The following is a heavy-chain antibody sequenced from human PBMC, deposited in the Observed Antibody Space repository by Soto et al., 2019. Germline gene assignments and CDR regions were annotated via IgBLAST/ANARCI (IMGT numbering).Heavy chain of an antibody. V-gene: IGHV3-64D*06. D-gene: IGHD3-16*01. J-gene: IGHJ4*01. CDR1: GFIFSEST. CDR2: VSTSGRST. Sequence: GGSLRLSCSASGFIFSESTIYWVRQVPGKGLEAISAVSTSGRSTYYADSVKDRFTISRDNGKNTLFLQMGSLRPEDTAIYYCGKQAHGWDGVAFDCWGQGTQVTVSS. CDR3: GKQAHGWDGVAFDC.